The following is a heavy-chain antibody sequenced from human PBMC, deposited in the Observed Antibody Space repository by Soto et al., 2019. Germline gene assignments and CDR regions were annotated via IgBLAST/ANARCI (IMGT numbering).Heavy chain of an antibody. V-gene: IGHV3-23*01. Sequence: GGSLRLSCAASGFTFSSHAMSWVRQAPGKGLEWVSAISGSGGSTYYADSVKGRFTISRDNSKNTLYLQMNSLRAEDTAVYYCTKANRYRSGANCFTFDYWGLGTLVTVSS. J-gene: IGHJ4*02. D-gene: IGHD2-15*01. CDR3: TKANRYRSGANCFTFDY. CDR2: ISGSGGST. CDR1: GFTFSSHA.